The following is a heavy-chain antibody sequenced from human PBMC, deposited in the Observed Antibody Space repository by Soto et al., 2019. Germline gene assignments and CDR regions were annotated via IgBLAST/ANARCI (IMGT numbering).Heavy chain of an antibody. CDR3: ARQGYSYGYFYYYGMDV. CDR2: IYYSGST. J-gene: IGHJ6*02. V-gene: IGHV4-39*01. Sequence: SETLSLTCTVSGGPISSSSYYWGWIRQPPGKGLEWIGSIYYSGSTYYNPSLKSRVTISVDTSKNQFSLKLSSVTAADTAVYYCARQGYSYGYFYYYGMDVWGQGATVTVSS. D-gene: IGHD5-18*01. CDR1: GGPISSSSYY.